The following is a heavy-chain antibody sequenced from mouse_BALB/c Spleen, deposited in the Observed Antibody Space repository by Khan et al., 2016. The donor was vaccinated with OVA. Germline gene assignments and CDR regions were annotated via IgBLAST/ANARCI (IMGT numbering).Heavy chain of an antibody. CDR2: FLPGRGTI. CDR3: ARGAGTTYGMDY. Sequence: QVQLQQSGAELMKPGASVKISCKATGYTFSSYWIEWVKQRPGHGLEWIGEFLPGRGTINYNEKFRGKATFTAETSSNIAYMQLHSLTSEDSAVFYCARGAGTTYGMDYWGQGTSVTVSS. CDR1: GYTFSSYW. D-gene: IGHD4-1*01. V-gene: IGHV1-9*01. J-gene: IGHJ4*01.